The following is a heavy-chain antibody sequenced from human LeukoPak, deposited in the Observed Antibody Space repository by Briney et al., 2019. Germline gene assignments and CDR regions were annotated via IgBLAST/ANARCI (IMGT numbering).Heavy chain of an antibody. V-gene: IGHV4-30-2*01. D-gene: IGHD1-26*01. CDR1: GGSFSSGGYS. J-gene: IGHJ4*02. CDR2: IYHSGST. Sequence: SETLSLTCAVSGGSFSSGGYSWSWIRQPPGKGLEWIGYIYHSGSTYYNPSLKSRVTISVDRSKNQFSLKLSSVTAADTAVYYCARVGGGKGEYYFDYWGQGTLVTVSS. CDR3: ARVGGGKGEYYFDY.